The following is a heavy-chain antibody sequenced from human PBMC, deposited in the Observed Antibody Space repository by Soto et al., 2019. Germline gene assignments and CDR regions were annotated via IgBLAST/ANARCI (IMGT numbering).Heavy chain of an antibody. J-gene: IGHJ4*02. Sequence: EVQLLESGGGLVQPGGSLRLSCAASGSTFSISAMHWVRQAPGMGLEWVSGISGSGANTYYADSVKGRFTLSRDNSKNTLYRQMNSLRAEDTAVYYCARGWSCDSWGQGTLVTVSS. D-gene: IGHD2-15*01. V-gene: IGHV3-23*01. CDR2: ISGSGANT. CDR3: ARGWSCDS. CDR1: GSTFSISA.